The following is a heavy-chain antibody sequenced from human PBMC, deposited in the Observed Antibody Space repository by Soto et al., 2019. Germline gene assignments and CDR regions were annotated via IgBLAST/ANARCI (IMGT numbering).Heavy chain of an antibody. J-gene: IGHJ6*02. Sequence: QVQLVESGGGVVQPGRSLRLSCAASGFTFSSYGMHWVRQDPGKGLEWVAVIWYDGSNKYYADSVKGRFTISRDNSKNTLYLQMNSLRAEDTAVYYCARDPPNIVGATGFDYYGMDVWGQGTTVTVSS. CDR3: ARDPPNIVGATGFDYYGMDV. CDR2: IWYDGSNK. CDR1: GFTFSSYG. D-gene: IGHD1-26*01. V-gene: IGHV3-33*01.